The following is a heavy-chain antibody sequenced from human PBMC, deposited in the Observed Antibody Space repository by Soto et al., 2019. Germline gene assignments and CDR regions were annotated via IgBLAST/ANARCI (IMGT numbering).Heavy chain of an antibody. V-gene: IGHV3-23*01. Sequence: PGGTLRLSCAASGVTFSRDVMSWVGQAPGKGLEWVSAISGRGRSTYYAHSVQARFRISRDNSKNTLYLQMKSLRAEDTAVYYCAQDGYCGGGSCHFDYWGQGSLVPGSS. CDR1: GVTFSRDV. CDR3: AQDGYCGGGSCHFDY. CDR2: ISGRGRST. J-gene: IGHJ4*02. D-gene: IGHD2-15*01.